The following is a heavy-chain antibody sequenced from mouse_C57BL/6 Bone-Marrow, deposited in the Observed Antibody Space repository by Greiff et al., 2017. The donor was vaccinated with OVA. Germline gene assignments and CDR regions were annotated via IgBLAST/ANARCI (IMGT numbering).Heavy chain of an antibody. CDR1: GYTFTSYC. D-gene: IGHD1-1*01. CDR3: ARDYGSKYDFDY. CDR2: IHPNSGST. Sequence: QVQLQQPGAELVKPGASVKLSCKASGYTFTSYCMHWVKQSHGQGLEWIGMIHPNSGSTNYNEKFKSKATLTVDKSSSTAYMQLSSLTSEDSAVYYCARDYGSKYDFDYWGQGTTLTVSS. V-gene: IGHV1-64*01. J-gene: IGHJ2*01.